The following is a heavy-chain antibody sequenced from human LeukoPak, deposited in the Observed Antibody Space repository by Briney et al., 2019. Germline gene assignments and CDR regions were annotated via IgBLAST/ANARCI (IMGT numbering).Heavy chain of an antibody. D-gene: IGHD3-10*01. CDR1: GGSISTYY. CDR2: IYYSGST. V-gene: IGHV4-59*01. Sequence: SETLSLTCTVSGGSISTYYWSWIRQPPGKGLEWIGYIYYSGSTNYNPSLKSRVTISVDTSKNQFSLRLTSVTAADTAVYYCARVWAAVDYWGQGTLVTVSS. J-gene: IGHJ4*02. CDR3: ARVWAAVDY.